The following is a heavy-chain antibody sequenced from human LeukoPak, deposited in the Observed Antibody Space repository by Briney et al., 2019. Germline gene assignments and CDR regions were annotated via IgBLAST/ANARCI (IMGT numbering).Heavy chain of an antibody. D-gene: IGHD3-10*01. CDR2: ISGSGGST. V-gene: IGHV3-23*01. CDR3: AKGVLRLWFSDAFDI. J-gene: IGHJ3*02. Sequence: PGGSLRLSCAASGFTFSSYAMSWVRQAPGKGLEWVSAISGSGGSTYYADSVKGRFTISRDNSKNTVYLQMNSLRAEDTAVYYCAKGVLRLWFSDAFDIWGQGTMVTVSS. CDR1: GFTFSSYA.